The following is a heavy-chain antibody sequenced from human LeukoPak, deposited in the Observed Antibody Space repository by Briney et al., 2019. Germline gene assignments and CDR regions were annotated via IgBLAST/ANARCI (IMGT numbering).Heavy chain of an antibody. J-gene: IGHJ5*02. CDR1: GFTFSSYW. Sequence: GGSLTLSCAASGFTFSSYWMHWVRHAPGKGLVWVSRINSDGSSTSYADSVKGRFTISRDNAKNTLYLQMSSLRAEDTAVYYCAREVIVVVPAAINWFDPWGQGTLVTVSS. V-gene: IGHV3-74*01. D-gene: IGHD2-2*01. CDR3: AREVIVVVPAAINWFDP. CDR2: INSDGSST.